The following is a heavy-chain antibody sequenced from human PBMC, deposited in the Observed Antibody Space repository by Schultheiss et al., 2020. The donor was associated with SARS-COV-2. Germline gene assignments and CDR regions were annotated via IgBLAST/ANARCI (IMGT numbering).Heavy chain of an antibody. CDR1: GFTFSSYG. CDR3: AREGSSGLYYYYYGMDV. V-gene: IGHV3-7*01. Sequence: GGSLRLSCAASGFTFSSYGMHWVRQAPGKGLEWVANIKQDGSEKYYVDSVKGRFTISRDNAKNSLYLQMNSLRAEDTAVYYCAREGSSGLYYYYYGMDVWGQGTSVTVSS. D-gene: IGHD6-19*01. CDR2: IKQDGSEK. J-gene: IGHJ6*02.